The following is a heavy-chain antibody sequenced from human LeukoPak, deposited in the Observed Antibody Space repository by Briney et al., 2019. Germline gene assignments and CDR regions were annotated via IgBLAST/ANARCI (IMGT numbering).Heavy chain of an antibody. J-gene: IGHJ5*02. V-gene: IGHV4-61*08. CDR2: IYYNGDT. CDR3: ARYYCIGSSCYRTNWLDP. Sequence: SETLSPTCTVSGGSISSGDYYWSWIRQPPGKGLEWIGYIYYNGDTNYNASLRGRVTISLDTAKNQLSLNLKSVTAADTAVYYCARYYCIGSSCYRTNWLDPWGQGTLVAVSS. D-gene: IGHD2-15*01. CDR1: GGSISSGDYY.